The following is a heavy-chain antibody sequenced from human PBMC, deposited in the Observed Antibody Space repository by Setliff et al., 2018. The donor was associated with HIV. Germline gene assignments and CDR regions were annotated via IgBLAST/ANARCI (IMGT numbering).Heavy chain of an antibody. CDR1: GYSFANYW. D-gene: IGHD3-10*01. CDR3: ARPVGFRSGSSHWAFAI. CDR2: IYPGDSDT. J-gene: IGHJ3*02. V-gene: IGHV5-51*01. Sequence: GESLKISCEGSGYSFANYWIGWVRQMPGKGLEGMGIIYPGDSDTRYSPSFQGQVAISADKSISTTYLQWSSLKASDTAMYYCARPVGFRSGSSHWAFAIWGQGTKVTVSS.